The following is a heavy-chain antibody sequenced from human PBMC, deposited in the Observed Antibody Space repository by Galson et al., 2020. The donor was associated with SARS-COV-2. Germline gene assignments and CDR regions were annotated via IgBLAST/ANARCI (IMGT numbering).Heavy chain of an antibody. CDR3: SGSYGEGNYYYYYGMDV. D-gene: IGHD3-16*01. V-gene: IGHV3-30*04. CDR2: ISYDGSNK. J-gene: IGHJ6*02. CDR1: GFTFSSYA. Sequence: GSLRLSCAASGFTFSSYAMHWVRQAPGKGLEWVAVISYDGSNKYYADSVKGRFTISRDNSKNTLYLQMNSLRAEDTAVYYCSGSYGEGNYYYYYGMDVWGQGTTVTVSS.